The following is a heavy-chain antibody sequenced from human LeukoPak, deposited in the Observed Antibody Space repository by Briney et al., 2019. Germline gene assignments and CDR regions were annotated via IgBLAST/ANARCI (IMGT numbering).Heavy chain of an antibody. CDR3: AKSSNKEYSSSWGYYFDY. J-gene: IGHJ4*02. V-gene: IGHV3-9*01. Sequence: GRSLRLSCAASGFTFDDYAMHWVRQAPGKGLEWVSGISWNSGSIGYADSVKGRFTISRDNAKNSLYLQMNSLRAEDTALYYCAKSSNKEYSSSWGYYFDYWGQGTLVTVSS. CDR2: ISWNSGSI. CDR1: GFTFDDYA. D-gene: IGHD6-13*01.